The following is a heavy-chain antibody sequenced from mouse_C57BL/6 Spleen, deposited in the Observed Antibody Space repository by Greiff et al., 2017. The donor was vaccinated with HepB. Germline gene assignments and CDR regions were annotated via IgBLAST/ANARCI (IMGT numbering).Heavy chain of an antibody. CDR2: IRNKANGYTT. Sequence: EVKLVESGGGLVQPGGSLSLSCAASGFTFTDYYMSWVRQPPGKALEWLGFIRNKANGYTTEYSASVKGRFTISRDNSQSILYLQMNALRAEDSATYYCARGTYYSAMDYWGQGTSVTVSS. CDR3: ARGTYYSAMDY. D-gene: IGHD2-12*01. V-gene: IGHV7-3*01. CDR1: GFTFTDYY. J-gene: IGHJ4*01.